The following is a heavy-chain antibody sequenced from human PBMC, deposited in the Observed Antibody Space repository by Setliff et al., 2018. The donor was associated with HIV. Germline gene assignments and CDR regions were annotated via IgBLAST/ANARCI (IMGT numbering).Heavy chain of an antibody. D-gene: IGHD2-2*02. Sequence: GESLKISCQGSGYTFTKYWIGWVRQMPGKGLEWMGVIYPVDSDTRYSPSFQGQVTISADRSISTAYLQWSSLKASDTAMYYCVRPGCSTFSCYSSNGSDLWGPGTMVTVSS. CDR2: IYPVDSDT. V-gene: IGHV5-51*01. CDR3: VRPGCSTFSCYSSNGSDL. CDR1: GYTFTKYW. J-gene: IGHJ3*01.